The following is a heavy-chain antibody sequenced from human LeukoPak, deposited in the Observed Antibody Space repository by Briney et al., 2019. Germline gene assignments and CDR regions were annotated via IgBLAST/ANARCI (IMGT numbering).Heavy chain of an antibody. Sequence: PETLSLTCSVSGGSISSYYWSWVRQPAGKGLEWIGRIYISGSTNYNPSLKSRVTISIDTSKNQFSLKLSSVTAADTAVYHCATGRYYDNVWGSYRPSFDFWGQGTLATVSS. V-gene: IGHV4-4*07. J-gene: IGHJ4*02. CDR1: GGSISSYY. CDR2: IYISGST. CDR3: ATGRYYDNVWGSYRPSFDF. D-gene: IGHD3-16*02.